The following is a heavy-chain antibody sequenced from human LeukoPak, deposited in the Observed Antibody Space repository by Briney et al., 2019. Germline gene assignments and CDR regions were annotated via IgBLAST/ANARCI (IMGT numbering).Heavy chain of an antibody. Sequence: SETLSLTCTVSGGSVSSGSYYWSWIRQPPRKGLEWIGYIYYSGSTNYNPSLKSRVTISVDTSKNQFSLKLSSVTAADTAVYYCARDAAGPNAFDIWGQGTMVTVSS. V-gene: IGHV4-61*01. D-gene: IGHD6-13*01. CDR3: ARDAAGPNAFDI. J-gene: IGHJ3*02. CDR2: IYYSGST. CDR1: GGSVSSGSYY.